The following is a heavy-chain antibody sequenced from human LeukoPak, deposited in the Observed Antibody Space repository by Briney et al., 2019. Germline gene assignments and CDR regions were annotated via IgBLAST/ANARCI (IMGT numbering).Heavy chain of an antibody. CDR3: ARGTGRYYDSSGPPTPY. CDR1: GYTFTSYD. Sequence: ASVKVSCKASGYTFTSYDINWVRQATGQGLEWMGWMNPNSGNTGYAQKFQGRVTMTRNTSINTAYMELSSLRSEDTAVYYCARGTGRYYDSSGPPTPYWGQGTLVTVSS. CDR2: MNPNSGNT. V-gene: IGHV1-8*01. J-gene: IGHJ4*02. D-gene: IGHD3-22*01.